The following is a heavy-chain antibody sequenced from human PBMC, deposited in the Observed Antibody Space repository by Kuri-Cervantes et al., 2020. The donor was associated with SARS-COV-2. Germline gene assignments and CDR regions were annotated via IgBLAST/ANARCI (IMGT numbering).Heavy chain of an antibody. CDR1: GFTFSSYG. D-gene: IGHD7-27*01. V-gene: IGHV3-30*03. Sequence: GESLKISCAASGFTFSSYGMHWVRQAPGKGLEWVAVISHDGTDKDYADSLKGLFTISRDNSKNTLYLEMNSLRAEDTAVYYCARGTNWPPDGWFDPWGQGTLVTVSS. J-gene: IGHJ5*02. CDR3: ARGTNWPPDGWFDP. CDR2: ISHDGTDK.